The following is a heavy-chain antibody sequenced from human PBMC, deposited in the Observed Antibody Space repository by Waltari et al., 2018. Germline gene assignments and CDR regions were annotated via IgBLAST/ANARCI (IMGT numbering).Heavy chain of an antibody. Sequence: QVQLQQWGAGLLTPSETLSLTCAVYGGSFSGYYWSWIRQPPGKGLEWIGEINHRGSTNYNPSLKSRVTISVDTSKNQFSLKLSSVTAADTAVYYCARGRRMITFGDRSYFDYWGQGTLVTVSS. CDR1: GGSFSGYY. V-gene: IGHV4-34*01. D-gene: IGHD3-16*01. CDR3: ARGRRMITFGDRSYFDY. J-gene: IGHJ4*02. CDR2: INHRGST.